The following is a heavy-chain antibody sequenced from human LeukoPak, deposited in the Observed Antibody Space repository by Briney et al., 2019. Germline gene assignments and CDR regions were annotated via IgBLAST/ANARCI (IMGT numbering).Heavy chain of an antibody. J-gene: IGHJ5*02. CDR3: ARDPVYSSGWYNWFDP. CDR2: INPNSGGT. D-gene: IGHD6-19*01. Sequence: GASVKVSCKASGYTFTGYYMHWVRQAPGQGLEWRGWINPNSGGTNYAQKFQGRVTMTRDTSISTAYMELSRLRSDDTAVYYCARDPVYSSGWYNWFDPWGQGTLVTVSS. V-gene: IGHV1-2*02. CDR1: GYTFTGYY.